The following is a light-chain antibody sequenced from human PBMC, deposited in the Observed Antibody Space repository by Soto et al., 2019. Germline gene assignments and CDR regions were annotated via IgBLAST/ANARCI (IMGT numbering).Light chain of an antibody. Sequence: QSAPTQPPSASGSPGQSVTFSCTGTSSDVGGYNYVSWYQQYPGKAPKLMIYEVYKRPSGVPDRFSGSKSGNTASLTVSGLQPEDEADYYSSAYAGSSTWVFGGGTKLTVL. J-gene: IGLJ2*01. CDR2: EVY. V-gene: IGLV2-8*01. CDR1: SSDVGGYNY. CDR3: SAYAGSSTWV.